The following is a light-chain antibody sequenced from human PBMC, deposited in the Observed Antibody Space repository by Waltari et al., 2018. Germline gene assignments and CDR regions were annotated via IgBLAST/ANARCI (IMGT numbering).Light chain of an antibody. Sequence: DIQMTQSPSSVSASVGDRVTITCRASQGISTWLAWYQQKPRKAPNLLIYTTSSLHSGVPSRFSGSGSGTAFTLTISSLQPEDFATYYCQQTNSFPYTFGQGTKVEIK. V-gene: IGKV1-12*01. J-gene: IGKJ2*01. CDR3: QQTNSFPYT. CDR2: TTS. CDR1: QGISTW.